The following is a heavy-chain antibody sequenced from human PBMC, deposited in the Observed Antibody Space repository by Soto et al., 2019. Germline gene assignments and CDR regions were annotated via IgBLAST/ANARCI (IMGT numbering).Heavy chain of an antibody. CDR1: CGSIISGGYS. V-gene: IGHV4-30-2*01. Sequence: SATLCLTRAVSCGSIISGGYSWSWIRQPPGKGLEWIGYIHQTGITYYNPSLKSRVTISLDRSNNQFSLNLSSVTAADTAVYFCARDRKQSNYFDYWGQGTLVTVSS. CDR2: IHQTGIT. J-gene: IGHJ4*02. CDR3: ARDRKQSNYFDY.